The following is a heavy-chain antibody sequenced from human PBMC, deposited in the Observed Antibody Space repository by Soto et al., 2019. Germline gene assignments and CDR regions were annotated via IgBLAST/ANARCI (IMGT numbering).Heavy chain of an antibody. J-gene: IGHJ3*02. Sequence: QVQLQESGPGLVKPSETLSLTCTVSGGSISSYYWSWIRQPPGKGLEWIGYIYYSGSPNYNPSLKSRVTLSXDXSKTQFSLKLSSVTAADTAVYYCARYNWGAMGAFDIWGQGTMVTVSS. V-gene: IGHV4-59*01. CDR1: GGSISSYY. CDR2: IYYSGSP. D-gene: IGHD1-1*01. CDR3: ARYNWGAMGAFDI.